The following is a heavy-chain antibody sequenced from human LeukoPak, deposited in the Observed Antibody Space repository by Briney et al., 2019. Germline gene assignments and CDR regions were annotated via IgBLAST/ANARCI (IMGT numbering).Heavy chain of an antibody. J-gene: IGHJ3*02. CDR3: ARDLHRTWGGGEKDAFDI. D-gene: IGHD3-16*01. Sequence: ASVKVSCKASAYTFTGYYMHWVRQAPGQGLEWMGWINPNSGGTNYAQKFQGRVTMTRDTSISTAYMELSRLRSDDTAVYYCARDLHRTWGGGEKDAFDIWGQGTMVTVSS. CDR2: INPNSGGT. CDR1: AYTFTGYY. V-gene: IGHV1-2*02.